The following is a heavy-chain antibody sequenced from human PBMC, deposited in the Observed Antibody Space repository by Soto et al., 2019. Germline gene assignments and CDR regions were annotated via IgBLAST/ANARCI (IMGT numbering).Heavy chain of an antibody. J-gene: IGHJ4*02. CDR3: ARRYSGYGDY. CDR1: GGSISSGNYY. CDR2: ISYSGTA. Sequence: SETLSLTCTVSGGSISSGNYYWSWIRQPPGKGLEWIGYISYSGTANYSPSLKSRVTISVDTSKNQFSLKLSSVTAADTAVYYCARRYSGYGDYWGQGTLVTVSS. V-gene: IGHV4-30-4*01. D-gene: IGHD5-12*01.